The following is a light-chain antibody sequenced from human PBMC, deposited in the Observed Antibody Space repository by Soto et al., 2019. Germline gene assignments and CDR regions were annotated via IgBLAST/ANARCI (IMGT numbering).Light chain of an antibody. CDR1: QSVSSS. CDR3: QHRANWPLT. Sequence: ENLFTPSPTTPAVAPRGRGNLSCRGSQSVSSSLAWYRRKPGQAPRLLIYDATNRASGVPARFSGSGSGTDFTLTISSLEPEDFAVYYCQHRANWPLTFGPGTKVDIK. CDR2: DAT. V-gene: IGKV3-11*01. J-gene: IGKJ3*01.